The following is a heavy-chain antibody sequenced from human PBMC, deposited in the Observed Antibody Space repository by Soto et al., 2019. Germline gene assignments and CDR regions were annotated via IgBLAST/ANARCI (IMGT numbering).Heavy chain of an antibody. CDR3: AKALGRYFDWNWFDP. V-gene: IGHV3-30*18. CDR2: ISYDGSNK. Sequence: PGGSLRLSCAASGFSFSTYGMHWVRQAPGKGLEWVAVISYDGSNKYYADSVKGRFTISRDNSKNTLYLQMNSLRAEDTAVYYCAKALGRYFDWNWFDPWGQGTLVTVSS. J-gene: IGHJ5*02. CDR1: GFSFSTYG. D-gene: IGHD3-9*01.